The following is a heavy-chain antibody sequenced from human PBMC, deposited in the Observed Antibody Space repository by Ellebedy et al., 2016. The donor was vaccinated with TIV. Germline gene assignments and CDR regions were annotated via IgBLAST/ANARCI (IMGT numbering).Heavy chain of an antibody. CDR3: TSGYSSGWGGY. CDR1: GFTFSGSA. D-gene: IGHD6-19*01. V-gene: IGHV3-73*01. J-gene: IGHJ4*02. CDR2: IRSKANSYAT. Sequence: GESLKISCAASGFTFSGSAMHWVRQASGKGLEWVGRIRSKANSYATAYAASVKGRFTISRDDSKNTAYLQMNSLKTEDTAVYYCTSGYSSGWGGYWGQGTLVTVSS.